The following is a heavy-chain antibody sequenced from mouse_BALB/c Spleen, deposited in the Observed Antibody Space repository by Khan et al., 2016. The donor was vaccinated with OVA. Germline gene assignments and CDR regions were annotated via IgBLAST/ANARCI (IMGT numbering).Heavy chain of an antibody. J-gene: IGHJ3*01. Sequence: QVQLQQSGAELVRPGVSVKISCKGSGYTFTDFTMHWVKQSQAMRLEWIGVISTYYGHATYNQKFKDKATMTVDKSSSTAYMELARLTSEDSAIFYVTRGGGGNRFAYWGQGTLVTVSA. CDR1: GYTFTDFT. CDR2: ISTYYGHA. CDR3: TRGGGGNRFAY. V-gene: IGHV1S137*01.